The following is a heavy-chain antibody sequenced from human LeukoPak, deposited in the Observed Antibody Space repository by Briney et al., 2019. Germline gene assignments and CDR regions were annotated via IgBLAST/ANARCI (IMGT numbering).Heavy chain of an antibody. CDR1: GFTFSSYA. D-gene: IGHD6-13*01. CDR2: IKQDGSEK. Sequence: GGSLRLSCAASGFTFSSYAMSWVRQAPGKGLEWVANIKQDGSEKYYVDSVKGRFTISRDNAKNSLYLQMNSLRAEDTAVYYCARDHRQQLVFDYWGQGTLVTVSS. CDR3: ARDHRQQLVFDY. V-gene: IGHV3-7*03. J-gene: IGHJ4*02.